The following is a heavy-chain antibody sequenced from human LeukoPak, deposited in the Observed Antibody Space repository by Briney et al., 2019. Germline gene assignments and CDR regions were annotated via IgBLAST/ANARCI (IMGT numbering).Heavy chain of an antibody. CDR3: ARVSGLNNFDS. Sequence: PSETLSLTCAVYGGSFSDYYWTWIRQPPGKGLEWIGEIHHSGGTNHNPSLKTRITTSLDTSKNQFSLRLTSVTAADTAIYYCARVSGLNNFDSWGQGTLVTVSS. CDR2: IHHSGGT. CDR1: GGSFSDYY. V-gene: IGHV4-34*01. D-gene: IGHD1/OR15-1a*01. J-gene: IGHJ4*02.